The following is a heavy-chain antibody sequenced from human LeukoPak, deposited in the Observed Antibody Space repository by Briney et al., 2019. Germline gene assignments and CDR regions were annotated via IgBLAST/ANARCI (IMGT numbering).Heavy chain of an antibody. CDR2: IIPIFGTA. CDR3: ARVPNGATRLNYFDY. CDR1: GGTFSSYA. Sequence: GASVKVSCKASGGTFSSYAISWVRQAPGQGLEWMGGIIPIFGTANYAQKFQGRVTITADESTSTAYMELSSLRSEDTAVYYCARVPNGATRLNYFDYWGQGTLVTVSS. J-gene: IGHJ4*02. V-gene: IGHV1-69*13. D-gene: IGHD5-12*01.